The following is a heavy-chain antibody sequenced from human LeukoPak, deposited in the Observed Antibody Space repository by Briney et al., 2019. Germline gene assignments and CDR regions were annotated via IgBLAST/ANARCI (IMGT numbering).Heavy chain of an antibody. Sequence: PSQTLSLTCTVSGGSISSGGYYWRWIRQPPGKGLEWIGEINHSGSTNYNPSLKSRVTISVDTSRNQFSLKLSSVTAADTAVYYCARGARVLRFLEWSLSAARYFDYWGQGTLVTVSS. J-gene: IGHJ4*02. CDR2: INHSGST. V-gene: IGHV4-39*07. CDR1: GGSISSGGYY. D-gene: IGHD3-3*01. CDR3: ARGARVLRFLEWSLSAARYFDY.